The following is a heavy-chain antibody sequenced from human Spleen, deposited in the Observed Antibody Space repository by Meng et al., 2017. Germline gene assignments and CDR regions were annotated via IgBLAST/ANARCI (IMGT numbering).Heavy chain of an antibody. CDR1: GDSVSSNRAA. CDR3: ARGFAPVAPGAFDY. V-gene: IGHV6-1*01. J-gene: IGHJ4*02. Sequence: QVQLQQSGPGLVKPSQTLSLTCAISGDSVSSNRAAWNWIRQSPTRGLEWLGRTYYGSKWSHDYAVSVKSRITIIADTSKNQFSLQLNSVTPGDTAVYYCARGFAPVAPGAFDYWGQGALVTVSS. CDR2: TYYGSKWSH. D-gene: IGHD2-2*01.